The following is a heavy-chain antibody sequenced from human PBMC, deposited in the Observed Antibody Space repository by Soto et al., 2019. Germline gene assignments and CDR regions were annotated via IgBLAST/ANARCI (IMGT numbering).Heavy chain of an antibody. V-gene: IGHV4-39*01. CDR2: IYYSGST. J-gene: IGHJ6*02. CDR3: ARQFLDGMDV. Sequence: SETLSLTCTVSGGSISSSSYYWGWFRQPPGKGLEWIGSIYYSGSTYYNPSLKSRVTISVDTSKNQFSLKLSSVTAADTAVYYCARQFLDGMDVWGQGTTVTVSS. CDR1: GGSISSSSYY.